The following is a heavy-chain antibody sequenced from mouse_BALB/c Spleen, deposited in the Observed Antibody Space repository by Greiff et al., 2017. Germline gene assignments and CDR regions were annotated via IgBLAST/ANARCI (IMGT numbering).Heavy chain of an antibody. Sequence: VQLQQSGAELVKPGASVKLSCTASGFNIKDTYMHWVKQRPEQGLEWIGRIDPANGNTKYDPKFQGKATITADTSSNTAYLQLSSLTSEDTAVYYCARFYDGYYGWFAYWGQGTLVTVSA. D-gene: IGHD2-3*01. V-gene: IGHV14-3*02. CDR3: ARFYDGYYGWFAY. CDR1: GFNIKDTY. J-gene: IGHJ3*01. CDR2: IDPANGNT.